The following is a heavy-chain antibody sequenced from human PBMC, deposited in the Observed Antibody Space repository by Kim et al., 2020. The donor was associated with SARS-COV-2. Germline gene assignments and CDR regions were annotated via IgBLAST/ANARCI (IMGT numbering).Heavy chain of an antibody. J-gene: IGHJ6*02. Sequence: SETLSLTCTVSGGSISSYYWSWIRQPPGKGLEWIGYIYYSGSTNYNPSLKSRVTISVDTSKNQFSLKLSSVTAADTAVYYCARGDRVSSWYEAGYYYYGMDVWGQGTTVTVSS. CDR3: ARGDRVSSWYEAGYYYYGMDV. D-gene: IGHD6-13*01. CDR1: GGSISSYY. V-gene: IGHV4-59*13. CDR2: IYYSGST.